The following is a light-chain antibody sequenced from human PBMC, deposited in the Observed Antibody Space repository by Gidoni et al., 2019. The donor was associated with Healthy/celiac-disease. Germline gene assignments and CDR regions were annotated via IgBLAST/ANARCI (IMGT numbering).Light chain of an antibody. Sequence: IQLTHSPSTLSASVGDRVTITCRASQSISSLFDWYQQKPGKAPKLLIYKASSLESGVPSRFSGSGSGTEFTLTISSLQPDDFATYYCQQYNSYSYTFGQGTKLEIK. CDR2: KAS. V-gene: IGKV1-5*03. CDR3: QQYNSYSYT. J-gene: IGKJ2*01. CDR1: QSISSL.